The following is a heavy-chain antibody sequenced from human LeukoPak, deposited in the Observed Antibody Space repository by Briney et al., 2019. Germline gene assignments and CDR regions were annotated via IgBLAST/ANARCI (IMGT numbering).Heavy chain of an antibody. CDR1: GGSGSSGSYY. Sequence: SQTLSLTCAVSGGSGSSGSYYWTWIRQPPGRGLQWIGRMYTSGGTNYNPSLRSRVTISGDTSKDQFSLKLKSVTASDTAVYYCVRGRWVPEYCSRTSCPNDAFDIWGQGTMVTVSS. CDR3: VRGRWVPEYCSRTSCPNDAFDI. J-gene: IGHJ3*02. D-gene: IGHD2-2*01. V-gene: IGHV4-61*02. CDR2: MYTSGGT.